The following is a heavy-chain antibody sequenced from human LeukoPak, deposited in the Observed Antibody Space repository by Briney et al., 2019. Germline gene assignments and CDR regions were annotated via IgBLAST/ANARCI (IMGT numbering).Heavy chain of an antibody. CDR3: AATHIVVVTGGAFDI. Sequence: SETLSLTCTVCGGSISSGGYYWSWIRQHPGKGLEWIGYIYYSGSTYYNPSLKSRVTISVDTSKNQFSLKLSSVTAADTAVYYCAATHIVVVTGGAFDIWGQGTMVTVSS. CDR1: GGSISSGGYY. V-gene: IGHV4-31*03. CDR2: IYYSGST. J-gene: IGHJ3*02. D-gene: IGHD2-21*02.